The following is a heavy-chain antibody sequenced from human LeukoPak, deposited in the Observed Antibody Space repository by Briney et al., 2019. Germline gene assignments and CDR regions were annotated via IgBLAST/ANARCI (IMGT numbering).Heavy chain of an antibody. CDR1: GGSISSGGYY. D-gene: IGHD1-26*01. CDR2: IYHSGST. J-gene: IGHJ4*02. CDR3: ARDEGLLDFDY. Sequence: RPSETLSLTCTVSGGSISSGGYYWSWIRQPPGKGLEWIGYIYHSGSTYYNPSLKSRVTISVDTSKDQFSLKLSSVTAADTAVYYCARDEGLLDFDYWGQGTLVTVSS. V-gene: IGHV4-30-2*01.